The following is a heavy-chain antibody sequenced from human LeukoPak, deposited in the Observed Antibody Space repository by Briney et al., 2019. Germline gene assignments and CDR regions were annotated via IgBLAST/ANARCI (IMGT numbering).Heavy chain of an antibody. J-gene: IGHJ6*03. V-gene: IGHV4-39*01. CDR3: ARQRYYYYYYMDV. Sequence: SETLSLTCTVSGGSMSSSSYYWGWIRQPPGKGLEWIGSIYYSGSTYYNPSLKSRVTISVDTSKNQFSLKLSSVTAADTAMYYCARQRYYYYYYMDVWGKGTTVTISS. CDR2: IYYSGST. CDR1: GGSMSSSSYY.